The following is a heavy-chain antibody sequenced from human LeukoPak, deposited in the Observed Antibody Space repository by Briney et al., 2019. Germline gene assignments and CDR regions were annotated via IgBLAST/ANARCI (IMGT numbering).Heavy chain of an antibody. Sequence: GGSLRLSCAASGFTFSSYAMHWVRQAPGKGLEYVLAISSNGGSTYYANSVKGRFTISRDNSKNTLYLQMGSLRAEDMAVYYCARGGIAARSRYMDVWGKGTTVTVSS. CDR2: ISSNGGST. V-gene: IGHV3-64*01. J-gene: IGHJ6*03. CDR3: ARGGIAARSRYMDV. D-gene: IGHD6-6*01. CDR1: GFTFSSYA.